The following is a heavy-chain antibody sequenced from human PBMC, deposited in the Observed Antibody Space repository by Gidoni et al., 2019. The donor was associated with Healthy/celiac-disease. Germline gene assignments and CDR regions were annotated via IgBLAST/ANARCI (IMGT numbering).Heavy chain of an antibody. V-gene: IGHV3-21*01. D-gene: IGHD6-19*01. Sequence: EVQLVESGGGLVKPGGSLRLSCAASGFTVSSYSMNWVRQAPGKGLEWVSSISSSSSYIYYADSVKGRFTIARDNAKNSLYLQMNSLRAEDTAVYYCAREDSIAVADYWGQGTLVTVSS. CDR1: GFTVSSYS. CDR3: AREDSIAVADY. CDR2: ISSSSSYI. J-gene: IGHJ4*02.